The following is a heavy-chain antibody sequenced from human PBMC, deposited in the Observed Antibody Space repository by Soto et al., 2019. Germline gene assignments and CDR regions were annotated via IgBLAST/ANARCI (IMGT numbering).Heavy chain of an antibody. V-gene: IGHV3-23*01. CDR1: GFTFINYA. CDR3: ANNVYGGYVYFDY. D-gene: IGHD5-12*01. J-gene: IGHJ4*02. Sequence: RGSLRLSCAASGFTFINYAITFFRHAPVKWLEWVSSITVSGHRTYHADSVKGRFSISRDNSKSTAYLEMNRLRAEDTAVYYCANNVYGGYVYFDYWGQGTPVTVSS. CDR2: ITVSGHRT.